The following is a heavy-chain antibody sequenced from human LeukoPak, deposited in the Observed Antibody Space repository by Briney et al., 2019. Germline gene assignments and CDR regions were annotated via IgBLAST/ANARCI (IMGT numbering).Heavy chain of an antibody. V-gene: IGHV4-30-4*07. CDR2: FYYSGST. CDR1: GGSISRGGYS. J-gene: IGHJ5*02. CDR3: ARGKPWNVVVVAATLGWFDP. Sequence: SQTLSLTCAVSGGSISRGGYSWSWIRQPPGKGLEWIGYFYYSGSTYYNPSLKSRVTISVDTSKNQFSLKLSSVTAADTAVYYCARGKPWNVVVVAATLGWFDPWGQGTLVTVSS. D-gene: IGHD2-15*01.